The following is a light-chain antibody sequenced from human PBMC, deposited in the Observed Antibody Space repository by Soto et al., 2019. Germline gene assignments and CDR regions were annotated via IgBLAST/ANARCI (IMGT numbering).Light chain of an antibody. V-gene: IGKV3-20*01. CDR3: QQYGSSPRFT. J-gene: IGKJ3*01. Sequence: EIVLTQSPGTLSLSPGERATLSCRASQSVSSSYLAWYQQKPGQAPRLLIYGASSRATGIQDRFSGSGSGTDFTLTISRLAPEDFAVYYCQQYGSSPRFTFGPGTKVDIK. CDR2: GAS. CDR1: QSVSSSY.